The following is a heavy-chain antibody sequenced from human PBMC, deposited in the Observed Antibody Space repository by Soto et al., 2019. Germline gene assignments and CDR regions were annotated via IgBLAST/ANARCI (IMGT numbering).Heavy chain of an antibody. CDR3: ARDKGSGTLYYYGMDV. V-gene: IGHV4-59*01. D-gene: IGHD3-10*01. CDR2: IYYSGST. CDR1: CGSISSYY. J-gene: IGHJ6*02. Sequence: SETLSLTCTVSCGSISSYYWSWIRQPPGKGLEWIGYIYYSGSTNYNPSLKSRVTISVDTSKNQFSLKLSSVTAADTAVYYCARDKGSGTLYYYGMDVWGQGTTVTVSS.